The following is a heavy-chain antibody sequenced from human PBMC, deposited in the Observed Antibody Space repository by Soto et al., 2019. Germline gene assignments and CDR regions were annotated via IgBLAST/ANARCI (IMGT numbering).Heavy chain of an antibody. CDR2: IFYSGST. D-gene: IGHD3-9*01. Sequence: PSETLSLTCTVSGGSISSSPSYWAWIRQSPEKGLEWIGHIFYSGSTSYSPSLRSRVSISADTSKNQFSLKLSSVTAADAAVYFCVGFRSYTIFPSWGQGTLVTVSS. V-gene: IGHV4-39*01. J-gene: IGHJ5*02. CDR1: GGSISSSPSY. CDR3: VGFRSYTIFPS.